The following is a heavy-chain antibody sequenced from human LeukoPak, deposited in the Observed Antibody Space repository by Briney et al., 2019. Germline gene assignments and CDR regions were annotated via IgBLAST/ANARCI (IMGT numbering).Heavy chain of an antibody. CDR2: IYTSGST. J-gene: IGHJ6*02. V-gene: IGHV4-61*02. D-gene: IGHD3-10*01. Sequence: SEALSLTCTVSGGSISSGSYYWSWIRQPAGKGLGWIGRIYTSGSTNYNPSLKSRVTISVDTSKNQFSLKLSSVTAADTAVYYCARVHITMVRGVPAGDYYGMDVWGQGTTVTVSS. CDR3: ARVHITMVRGVPAGDYYGMDV. CDR1: GGSISSGSYY.